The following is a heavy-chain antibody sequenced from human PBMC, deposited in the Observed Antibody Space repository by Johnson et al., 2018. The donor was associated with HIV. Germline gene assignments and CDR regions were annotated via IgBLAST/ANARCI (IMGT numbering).Heavy chain of an antibody. D-gene: IGHD1-1*01. J-gene: IGHJ3*02. V-gene: IGHV3-30*14. CDR2: ISYDGSNQ. Sequence: QVQLVESGGGLVQPRRSLRLSCAASGFTFSTYAMHWVRQAPGKGLEWVAVISYDGSNQFYADSVRGRFTISRDNSKNTLDLQMHSLRAEDTAVYYCARDGQLGAFDIWGQGTMVTVSS. CDR1: GFTFSTYA. CDR3: ARDGQLGAFDI.